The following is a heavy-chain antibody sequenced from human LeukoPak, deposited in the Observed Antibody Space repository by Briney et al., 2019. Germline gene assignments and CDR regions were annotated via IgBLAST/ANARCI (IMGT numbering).Heavy chain of an antibody. V-gene: IGHV4-59*01. J-gene: IGHJ3*02. D-gene: IGHD3-10*01. CDR2: IYYSGST. CDR3: AREIAEGDYYGSGSYYDAFDI. CDR1: GGSISSYY. Sequence: PSETLSLTCTVSGGSISSYYWSWIRQPPGKGLEWIGYIYYSGSTNYNPSLKSRVTISVDTSKNQFSPKLSSVTAADTAVYYCAREIAEGDYYGSGSYYDAFDIWGQGTMVTVSS.